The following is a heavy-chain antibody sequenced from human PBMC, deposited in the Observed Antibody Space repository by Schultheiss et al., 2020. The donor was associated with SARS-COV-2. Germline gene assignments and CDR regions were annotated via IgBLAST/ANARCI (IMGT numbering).Heavy chain of an antibody. Sequence: GGSLRLSCAASGFTFSSYAMHWVRQAPGKGLEWVAVISYDGSNKYYADSVKGRFTISRDNSKNTLYLQMNSLRAEDTAVYYCARARGYDLRSSFDYWGQGTLVTVSS. CDR3: ARARGYDLRSSFDY. D-gene: IGHD5-12*01. CDR2: ISYDGSNK. J-gene: IGHJ4*02. CDR1: GFTFSSYA. V-gene: IGHV3-30*04.